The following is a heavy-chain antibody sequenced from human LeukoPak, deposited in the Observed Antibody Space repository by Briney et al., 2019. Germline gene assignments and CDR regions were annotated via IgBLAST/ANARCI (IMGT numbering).Heavy chain of an antibody. J-gene: IGHJ4*02. CDR3: ARHADGYTNPLDY. CDR1: GVSMRTSTYY. D-gene: IGHD5-18*01. CDR2: FYYVGST. Sequence: SETLSLTCSVSGVSMRTSTYYWGWIRQPPGRGLEWIGSFYYVGSTYYNPSLQSRVTLSLDAPKNRFSLKLSSVTAADTAVYYCARHADGYTNPLDYWGQGTLVTVSS. V-gene: IGHV4-39*01.